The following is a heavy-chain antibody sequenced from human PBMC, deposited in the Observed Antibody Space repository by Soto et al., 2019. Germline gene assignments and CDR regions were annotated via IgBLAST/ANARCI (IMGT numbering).Heavy chain of an antibody. CDR1: GFTFSSYG. CDR3: AREGYCSGGSCRPFDY. D-gene: IGHD2-15*01. V-gene: IGHV3-33*01. J-gene: IGHJ4*02. Sequence: QVQLVESGGGVVQPGRSLRLSCAASGFTFSSYGMHWVRQAAGKGLEWVAVIWYDGSNKYYADSVKGRFTISRDNSKNTLYLQMNSLRAEDTAVYYCAREGYCSGGSCRPFDYWGQGTLVTVSS. CDR2: IWYDGSNK.